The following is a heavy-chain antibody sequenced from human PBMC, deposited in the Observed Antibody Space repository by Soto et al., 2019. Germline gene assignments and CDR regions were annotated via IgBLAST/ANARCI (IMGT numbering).Heavy chain of an antibody. CDR1: GFTFSSYA. Sequence: GGSLRLSCAASGFTFSSYAMSWVRQAPGKGLEWVAVIWYDGSNKYYADSVKGRFTISRDNSKNTLYLQMNSLRAEDTAVYYCARDHHTARYYDSSGYPFDYWGQGTLVTVSS. CDR2: IWYDGSNK. D-gene: IGHD3-22*01. J-gene: IGHJ4*02. V-gene: IGHV3-33*08. CDR3: ARDHHTARYYDSSGYPFDY.